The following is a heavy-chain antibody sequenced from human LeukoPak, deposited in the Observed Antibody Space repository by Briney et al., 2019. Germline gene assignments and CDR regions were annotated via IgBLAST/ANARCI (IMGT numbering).Heavy chain of an antibody. CDR2: ISSSSSYI. J-gene: IGHJ4*02. CDR1: GFTFSSYS. Sequence: GGSLRLSCAASGFTFSSYSMNWVRQAPGKGLEWASSISSSSSYIYYADSVKGRFTISRDNAKNSLYLQMNSLRAEDTAVYYCAKRLTYIVVVPAARIDYWGQGTLVTVSS. V-gene: IGHV3-21*01. CDR3: AKRLTYIVVVPAARIDY. D-gene: IGHD2-2*01.